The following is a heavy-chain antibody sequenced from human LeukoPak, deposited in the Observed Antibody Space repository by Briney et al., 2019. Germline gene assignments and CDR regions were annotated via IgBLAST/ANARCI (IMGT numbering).Heavy chain of an antibody. CDR3: ARRPMVRGARYYYYYMDV. V-gene: IGHV4-34*01. Sequence: PSETLSLTCAVYGGSFSGYYWSWIRQPPGKGLEWIGEINHSGSTNYNPSLKSRVTISVDTSKNQFSLKLSSVTAADTAVYYCARRPMVRGARYYYYYMDVWGKGTTVTVSS. D-gene: IGHD3-10*01. J-gene: IGHJ6*03. CDR1: GGSFSGYY. CDR2: INHSGST.